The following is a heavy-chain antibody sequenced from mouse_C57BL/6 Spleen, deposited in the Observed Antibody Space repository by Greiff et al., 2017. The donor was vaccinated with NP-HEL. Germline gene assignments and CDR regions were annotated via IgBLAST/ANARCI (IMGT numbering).Heavy chain of an antibody. D-gene: IGHD2-5*01. CDR2: IWRGGST. V-gene: IGHV2-5*01. CDR1: GFSLTSYG. Sequence: VQRVESGPGLVQPSQSLSITCTVSGFSLTSYGVHWVRQSPGKGLEWLGVIWRGGSTDYNAAFMSRLSITKDNSKSQVFFKMNSLQADDTAIYYCAKTYYSNYPYAMDYWGQGTSVTVSS. J-gene: IGHJ4*01. CDR3: AKTYYSNYPYAMDY.